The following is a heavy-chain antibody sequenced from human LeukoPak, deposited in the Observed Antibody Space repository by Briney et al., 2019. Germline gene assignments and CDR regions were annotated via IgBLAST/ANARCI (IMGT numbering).Heavy chain of an antibody. CDR2: ISAYNGNT. CDR3: ARIDYDILTGYYTGLLDY. V-gene: IGHV1-18*04. J-gene: IGHJ4*02. D-gene: IGHD3-9*01. Sequence: GASVKVSCKASGYTFTGYYMHWVRQAPGQGLEWMGWISAYNGNTNYAQKLQGRVTMTTDTSTSTAYMELRSLRSDDTAVYYCARIDYDILTGYYTGLLDYWGQGTLVTVSS. CDR1: GYTFTGYY.